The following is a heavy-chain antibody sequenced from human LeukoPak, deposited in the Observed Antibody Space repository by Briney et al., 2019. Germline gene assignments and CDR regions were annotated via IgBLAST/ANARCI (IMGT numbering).Heavy chain of an antibody. D-gene: IGHD4-11*01. CDR1: GGSISSYY. J-gene: IGHJ6*03. CDR2: IYYSGST. V-gene: IGHV4-59*01. CDR3: ARAKGNSNYPYYYMDV. Sequence: SETLSLTCTVSGGSISSYYWSWIRQPPGKGLDWIGYIYYSGSTNHNPSLKSRVTISVDMSKNQFSLKLSSVTAADTAVYYCARAKGNSNYPYYYMDVWGKGTTVTVSS.